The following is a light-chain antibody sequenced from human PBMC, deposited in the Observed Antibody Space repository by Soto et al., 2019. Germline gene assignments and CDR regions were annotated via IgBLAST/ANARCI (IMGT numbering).Light chain of an antibody. CDR3: QQTDSIPRT. V-gene: IGKV1-39*01. CDR2: AAS. CDR1: QSITTY. Sequence: DIQMTQSPSSLSASVGDRVTIACRASQSITTYLNWYQHKPGKAPKLLIYAASSLQSGVPSRFSGSGSETDFTLTISNQQPEDFATYYCQQTDSIPRTFGQGTKVDIK. J-gene: IGKJ1*01.